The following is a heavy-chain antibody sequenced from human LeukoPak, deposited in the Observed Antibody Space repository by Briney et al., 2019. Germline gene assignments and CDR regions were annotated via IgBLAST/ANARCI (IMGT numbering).Heavy chain of an antibody. J-gene: IGHJ3*01. CDR3: ARNGYCSGGSCYSNNAFDV. Sequence: SQTLSLTCTVSGGSISSGDSYWSWIRQLPGKGLEWIVYIYYSGNTYYNPSLKSRLTISVYTSKNQFSLRLSSVTAADTAVYYCARNGYCSGGSCYSNNAFDVWGQGTMVTVSS. D-gene: IGHD2-15*01. CDR2: IYYSGNT. CDR1: GGSISSGDSY. V-gene: IGHV4-31*03.